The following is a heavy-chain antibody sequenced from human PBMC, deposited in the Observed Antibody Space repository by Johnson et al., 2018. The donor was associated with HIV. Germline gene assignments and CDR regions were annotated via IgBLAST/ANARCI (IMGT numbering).Heavy chain of an antibody. CDR1: GFTFSYYS. CDR2: TSYDESDK. CDR3: ARDLSMIVVANAFDI. J-gene: IGHJ3*02. V-gene: IGHV3-30*04. D-gene: IGHD3-22*01. Sequence: VQVVESGGGVVRPGGSLRLSCAASGFTFSYYSMHWVRQAPGKGLEWVALTSYDESDKFYADSVKGRFIISRDNPRNTLYLQMNGLRAEDTAVYYCARDLSMIVVANAFDIWGQGTMVTVSS.